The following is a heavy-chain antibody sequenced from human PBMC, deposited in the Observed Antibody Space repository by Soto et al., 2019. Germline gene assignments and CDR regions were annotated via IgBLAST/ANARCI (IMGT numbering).Heavy chain of an antibody. V-gene: IGHV4-39*01. Sequence: QLQLQESGPGLVKPSETLSLTCTVSGGSISSSSYYWGWIRQPPGKGLEWIGSIYYSGSTYYNPSLKSRVTISVDTSKNQFSLKLSSVTAADTAVYYCARLRPQRSSSWSAIDAFDIWGQGTMVTVSS. J-gene: IGHJ3*02. D-gene: IGHD6-13*01. CDR1: GGSISSSSYY. CDR3: ARLRPQRSSSWSAIDAFDI. CDR2: IYYSGST.